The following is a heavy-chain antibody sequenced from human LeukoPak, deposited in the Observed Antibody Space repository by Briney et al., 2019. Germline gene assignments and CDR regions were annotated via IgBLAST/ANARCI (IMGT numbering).Heavy chain of an antibody. CDR3: ARVPGYVGYFYGMDV. D-gene: IGHD2-15*01. CDR2: INHNGVSR. Sequence: GGSLRLSCAASGFTFSSYSMNWVRQAPGKGLVWVSRINHNGVSRAYADFVKGRFTISRDDARGTVYLQMDSLSADDTAVYYCARVPGYVGYFYGMDVWGQGTTVTVSS. CDR1: GFTFSSYS. V-gene: IGHV3-74*01. J-gene: IGHJ6*02.